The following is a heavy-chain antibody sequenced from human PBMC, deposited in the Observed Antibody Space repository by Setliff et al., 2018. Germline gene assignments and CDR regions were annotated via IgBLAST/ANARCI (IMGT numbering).Heavy chain of an antibody. V-gene: IGHV4-4*02. J-gene: IGHJ4*02. CDR2: INHSGNT. D-gene: IGHD5-12*01. CDR1: GVSINSLNW. CDR3: ARGGTFRYFDY. Sequence: SETLSLTCAVSGVSINSLNWWTWVRQPPEKGLEWIGEINHSGNTNYNPSLKSRVTVIVDTSKNQFSLRLSSVTAADTAVYYCARGGTFRYFDYWGQGTPVTVSS.